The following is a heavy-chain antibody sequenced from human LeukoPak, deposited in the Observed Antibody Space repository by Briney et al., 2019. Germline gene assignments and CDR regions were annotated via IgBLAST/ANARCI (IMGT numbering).Heavy chain of an antibody. V-gene: IGHV4-4*07. D-gene: IGHD1-26*01. CDR1: SVSVSSYY. CDR2: VYTGGST. Sequence: SETLSLTCTVSSVSVSSYYWSWIRQPAGKGLEWIGRVYTGGSTNYNPSLKSRVTISLDRSKNQFSLRVSSVTAADTAVYYCARDKQLLKGNYFDYWGQGTLVTASS. J-gene: IGHJ4*02. CDR3: ARDKQLLKGNYFDY.